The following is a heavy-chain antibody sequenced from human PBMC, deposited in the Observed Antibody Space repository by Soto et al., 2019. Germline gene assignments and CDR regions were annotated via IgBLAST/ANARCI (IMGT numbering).Heavy chain of an antibody. V-gene: IGHV3-53*01. CDR2: IYSGGST. J-gene: IGHJ6*02. D-gene: IGHD2-15*01. Sequence: EVQLVESGGGLIQPGGSLRLSCAASGFTVSSNYMSWVRQAPGKGLEWVSVIYSGGSTYYADSVKGRFTISRDNSKNTLYLQMNSLRAEDTAVYYCARDAVAPYYYYGMDVWGQGTTVTVSS. CDR3: ARDAVAPYYYYGMDV. CDR1: GFTVSSNY.